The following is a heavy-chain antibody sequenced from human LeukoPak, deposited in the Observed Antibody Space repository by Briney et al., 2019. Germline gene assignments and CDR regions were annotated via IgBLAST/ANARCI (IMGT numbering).Heavy chain of an antibody. D-gene: IGHD3-3*01. J-gene: IGHJ4*02. CDR3: ARSIFGVVIIRGGFDY. CDR1: GYTFTSYA. Sequence: ASVTVSFTASGYTFTSYAMHWVRRAPGQRLEWMGWINAGNGNTKYSQKFQGRVTITRDTSASTAYMELSSLRSEDTAVYYCARSIFGVVIIRGGFDYWGQGTLVTVSS. V-gene: IGHV1-3*01. CDR2: INAGNGNT.